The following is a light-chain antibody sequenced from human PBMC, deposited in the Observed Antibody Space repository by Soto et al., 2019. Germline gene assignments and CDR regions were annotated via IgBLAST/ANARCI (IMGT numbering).Light chain of an antibody. CDR1: RSNVGNNA. J-gene: IGLJ3*02. Sequence: QSVLTQPPSVSEAPRQRVTISCSGSRSNVGNNAVNWYQQLPGKAPKLLIYYDDLLPSGVSDRFSCSTSGTSASLAISGLQSEDEADYYCAVWDDSLNGVVFGGGTKLTVL. V-gene: IGLV1-36*01. CDR2: YDD. CDR3: AVWDDSLNGVV.